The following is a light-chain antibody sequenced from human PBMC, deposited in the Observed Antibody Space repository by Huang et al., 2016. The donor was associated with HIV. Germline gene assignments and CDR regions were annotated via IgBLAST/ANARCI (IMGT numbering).Light chain of an antibody. Sequence: DIQLTQSPSTLSASVGDRVTIPCRASQSISSWLAWYQQKPGKAPKLLIYDVFSLESGDPSTFSGSGSVTEFTLTINNPQPDNFATYYCQQYSDHPYTFGQGTKLEIK. V-gene: IGKV1-5*01. CDR1: QSISSW. J-gene: IGKJ2*01. CDR3: QQYSDHPYT. CDR2: DVF.